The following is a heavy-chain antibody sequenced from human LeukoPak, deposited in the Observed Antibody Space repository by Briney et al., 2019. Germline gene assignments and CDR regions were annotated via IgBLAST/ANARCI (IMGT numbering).Heavy chain of an antibody. Sequence: GRSLRLSCAASGFTFSSYGMHWVRQAPGKGLEWVAVISYDGSNKYYADSVKGRFTISRDNSKNTLYLQMNSLRAEDTAVYYCARDRRLGYCSSTSCYEDYYYGMDVWGQGTTVTVSS. J-gene: IGHJ6*02. CDR2: ISYDGSNK. D-gene: IGHD2-2*01. CDR3: ARDRRLGYCSSTSCYEDYYYGMDV. V-gene: IGHV3-30*03. CDR1: GFTFSSYG.